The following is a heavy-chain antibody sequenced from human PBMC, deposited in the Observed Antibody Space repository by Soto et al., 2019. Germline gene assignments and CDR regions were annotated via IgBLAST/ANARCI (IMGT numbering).Heavy chain of an antibody. V-gene: IGHV4-59*01. CDR1: GLSIIGYY. D-gene: IGHD3-9*01. Sequence: TSETLSLTCTVSGLSIIGYYWSWMRQRTGQGLEWIGYMHYSGSADYNPSLKGRVTISLDTSKNQFSLSLTSVTAADTAVYFCTRGRWELPYWGPGTLVTVSS. CDR2: MHYSGSA. J-gene: IGHJ4*02. CDR3: TRGRWELPY.